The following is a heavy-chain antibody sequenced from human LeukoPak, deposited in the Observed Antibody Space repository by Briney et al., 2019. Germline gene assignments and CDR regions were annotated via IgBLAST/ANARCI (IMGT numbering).Heavy chain of an antibody. CDR2: INPNSGGT. V-gene: IGHV1-2*02. CDR3: ASNKAGGSGSYSAYLY. J-gene: IGHJ4*02. Sequence: ASVKVSCKASGGTFSSYAISWVRQAPGQGLEWMGWINPNSGGTNYAQKFQGRVTMTRDTSISTAYMELGGLRSDDTAVYYCASNKAGGSGSYSAYLYWGQGTLVTVSS. CDR1: GGTFSSYA. D-gene: IGHD3-10*01.